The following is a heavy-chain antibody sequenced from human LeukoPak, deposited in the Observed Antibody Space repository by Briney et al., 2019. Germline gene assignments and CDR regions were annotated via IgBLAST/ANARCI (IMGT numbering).Heavy chain of an antibody. CDR2: IYYSGST. D-gene: IGHD4-23*01. J-gene: IGHJ4*02. V-gene: IGHV4-59*01. CDR1: GGSISSYY. Sequence: LETLSLTCTVSGGSISSYYWSWIRQPPGKGLEWIGYIYYSGSTNYNPSLKSRVTISVDTSKNQFSLKLSSVTAADTAVYYCARHGGTVEKGGFDYWGQGTLVTVSS. CDR3: ARHGGTVEKGGFDY.